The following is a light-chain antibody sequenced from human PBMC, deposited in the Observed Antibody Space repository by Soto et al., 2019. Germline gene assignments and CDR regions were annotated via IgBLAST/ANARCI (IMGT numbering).Light chain of an antibody. CDR1: QFIGNY. CDR3: QQYNNS. V-gene: IGKV1-5*03. CDR2: KAS. Sequence: DTQMTQSPSTLSASVGDRVTITCRASQFIGNYLAWYQQKPGRAPNLLIYKASSLESGVPLRFSGSGSGTEFTLTISGLQPDDFATYYCQQYNNSFGKGTKLEIK. J-gene: IGKJ2*01.